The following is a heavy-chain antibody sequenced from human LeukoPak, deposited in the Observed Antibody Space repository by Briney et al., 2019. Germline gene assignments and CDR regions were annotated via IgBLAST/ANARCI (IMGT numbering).Heavy chain of an antibody. CDR2: ISGSGGST. CDR1: GFTFSSYA. J-gene: IGHJ4*02. Sequence: PGGSLRLSCAASGFTFSSYAMSWVRQAPGKGLEWVSAISGSGGSTYYADSVKGRFTISRGNSKNTLYLQMNSLRAEDTAVYYCAVDIVATTPFDYWGQGTLVTVSS. D-gene: IGHD5-12*01. CDR3: AVDIVATTPFDY. V-gene: IGHV3-23*01.